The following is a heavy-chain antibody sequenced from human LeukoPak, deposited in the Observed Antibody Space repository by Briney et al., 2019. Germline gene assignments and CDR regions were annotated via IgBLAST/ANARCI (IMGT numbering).Heavy chain of an antibody. CDR2: IYYSGST. CDR1: GGSISGGGYF. J-gene: IGHJ4*02. D-gene: IGHD3-9*01. Sequence: SQTLSLTCTVSGGSISGGGYFWSWIRQPAGKGLEWIGHIYYSGSTKYNPSLKSRVTISVDTSKNQFSLKLSSVTAADTAVYYCARGGIDILTGYYLSYFDYWGQGTLVTVSS. V-gene: IGHV4-61*09. CDR3: ARGGIDILTGYYLSYFDY.